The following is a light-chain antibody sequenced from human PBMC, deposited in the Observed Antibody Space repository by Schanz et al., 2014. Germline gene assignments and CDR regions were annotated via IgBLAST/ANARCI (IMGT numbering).Light chain of an antibody. V-gene: IGKV3D-20*01. J-gene: IGKJ2*01. CDR1: QSLTGNY. Sequence: EIVLTQSPATLSLSPGERATLSCGASQSLTGNYLAWYQQRPGQAPRLLIYDASTRATGIPARFSGSGSGTDFTLTISRLEPEDFAMYYCQQYGGSYTFGQGTKLEIK. CDR3: QQYGGSYT. CDR2: DAS.